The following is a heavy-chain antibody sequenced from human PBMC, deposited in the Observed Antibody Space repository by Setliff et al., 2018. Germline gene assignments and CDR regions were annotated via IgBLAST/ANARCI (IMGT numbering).Heavy chain of an antibody. J-gene: IGHJ4*02. V-gene: IGHV3-7*01. Sequence: PGGSLRLSCAASGFTFSTYWMSWVRQAPGKGLEWVANINQYGSEKYYVDSVKGRFTISRDNAKKSLDLQMNSLRVDDTAVYYCARPGRSNYWDSFDYWGQGILV. CDR2: INQYGSEK. D-gene: IGHD3-10*01. CDR1: GFTFSTYW. CDR3: ARPGRSNYWDSFDY.